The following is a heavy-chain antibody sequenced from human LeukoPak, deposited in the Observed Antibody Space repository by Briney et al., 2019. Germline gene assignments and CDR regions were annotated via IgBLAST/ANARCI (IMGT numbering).Heavy chain of an antibody. CDR2: IYENGGTT. D-gene: IGHD6-13*01. V-gene: IGHV3-23*01. J-gene: IGHJ4*02. CDR1: GFTFRSHA. Sequence: GGSLRLSCVGSGFTFRSHAMSWVRQAPEKGLEFVSGIYENGGTTYYADSVKGRFSVSRDNSKNTLYLQMDSLRGEDTAVYYCAKGSAGGRPYYFDYWGQGTLVPVSS. CDR3: AKGSAGGRPYYFDY.